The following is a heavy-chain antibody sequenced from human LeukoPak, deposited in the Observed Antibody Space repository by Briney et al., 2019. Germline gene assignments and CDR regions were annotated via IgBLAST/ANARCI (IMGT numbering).Heavy chain of an antibody. CDR2: IYPGDSDT. J-gene: IGHJ4*02. V-gene: IGHV5-51*01. CDR1: GYSFTSYW. D-gene: IGHD6-13*01. Sequence: GESLKISCKGSGYSFTSYWIGWVRQMPGKGLEWMGIIYPGDSDTRYSPSFQGQVTISADKSISTAYLQWSSLKASDTAMYYCARVYSSSWYEMYYFDYWGQGTLVTVSS. CDR3: ARVYSSSWYEMYYFDY.